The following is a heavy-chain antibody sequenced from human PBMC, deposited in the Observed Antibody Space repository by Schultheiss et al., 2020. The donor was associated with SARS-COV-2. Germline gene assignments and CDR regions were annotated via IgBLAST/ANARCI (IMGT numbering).Heavy chain of an antibody. V-gene: IGHV4-34*01. CDR2: INHSGST. CDR1: GGSISSYY. J-gene: IGHJ4*02. D-gene: IGHD6-13*01. CDR3: ARGQTAGAKFDY. Sequence: SETLSLTCTVSGGSISSYYWSWIRQPPGKGLEWIGEINHSGSTNYNPSLKSRVTISVDTSKNQFSLKLSSVTAADTAVYYCARGQTAGAKFDYWGQGTLVTVYS.